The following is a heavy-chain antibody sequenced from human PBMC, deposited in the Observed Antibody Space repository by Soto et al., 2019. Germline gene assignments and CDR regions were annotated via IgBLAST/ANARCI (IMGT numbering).Heavy chain of an antibody. V-gene: IGHV1-3*05. CDR2: INAGNGNT. D-gene: IGHD3-10*01. CDR1: GYTFTSYA. J-gene: IGHJ1*01. Sequence: QVQLVQSGAEEKKPGASVKVSCKASGYTFTSYAMHWVRQAPGQRLEWMGWINAGNGNTKYSQKFQGRVTITRDTSARTAYMELSSLRSEDTAVYYCARSPTIYGSGVGSYFQHWGQGTLVTVSS. CDR3: ARSPTIYGSGVGSYFQH.